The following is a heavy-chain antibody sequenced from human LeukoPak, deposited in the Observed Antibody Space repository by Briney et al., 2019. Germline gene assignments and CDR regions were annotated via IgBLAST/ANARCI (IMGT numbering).Heavy chain of an antibody. CDR2: IRRRAYGRAP. CDR3: SRNGLVDFDY. J-gene: IGHJ4*02. Sequence: GGSLRLSCTTSGFAFDDFATSCVRHPAGKGLERVGFIRRRAYGRAPEYAASVKGRFIISSDDSKGIAYLQMNCLKTEDTAVYYCSRNGLVDFDYWGQGSRVIVSP. CDR1: GFAFDDFA. V-gene: IGHV3-49*04.